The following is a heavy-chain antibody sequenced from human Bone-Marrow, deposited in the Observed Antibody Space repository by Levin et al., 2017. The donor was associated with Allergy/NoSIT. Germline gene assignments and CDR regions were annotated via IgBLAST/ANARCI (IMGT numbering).Heavy chain of an antibody. CDR3: AREDQYYVPDY. J-gene: IGHJ4*02. CDR1: GFPFSSYA. Sequence: RSGGSLRLSCAASGFPFSSYAMHWVRQAPGKGLEWVAIISYDGTYKYYADFVKGRFTISRDNSGNTLYLQMNSLRAEDTAVYYCAREDQYYVPDYWGQGTLLTVSS. V-gene: IGHV3-30-3*01. D-gene: IGHD3-16*01. CDR2: ISYDGTYK.